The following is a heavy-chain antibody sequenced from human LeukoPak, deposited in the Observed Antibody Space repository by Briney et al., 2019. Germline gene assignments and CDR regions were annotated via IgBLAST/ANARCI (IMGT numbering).Heavy chain of an antibody. CDR2: IYTSGST. CDR3: ATWRTAKTGFDY. V-gene: IGHV4-4*07. D-gene: IGHD1-1*01. CDR1: GGSINNYY. Sequence: SETLSLTCTVSGGSINNYYWTWIRQPAGKGLEWIGRIYTSGSTNYNPSLRSRVTMSIDTSNNQFSLDLSSVTAADTAVYYCATWRTAKTGFDYWGQGTLVTVSS. J-gene: IGHJ4*02.